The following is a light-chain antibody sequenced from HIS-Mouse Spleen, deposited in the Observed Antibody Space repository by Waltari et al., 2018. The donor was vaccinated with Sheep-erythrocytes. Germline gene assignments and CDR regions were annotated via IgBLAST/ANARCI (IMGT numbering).Light chain of an antibody. CDR2: QDS. J-gene: IGLJ2*01. V-gene: IGLV3-1*01. CDR1: NLGVKY. Sequence: SYELTQPPSVSVSPGQTASITCSGDNLGVKYACLYQQKPGQSPVLVIYQDSKRPSGIPERFSGSNSGNTATLTISGTQAMDEADYYCQAWDSSTAEVVFGGGTKLTVL. CDR3: QAWDSSTAEVV.